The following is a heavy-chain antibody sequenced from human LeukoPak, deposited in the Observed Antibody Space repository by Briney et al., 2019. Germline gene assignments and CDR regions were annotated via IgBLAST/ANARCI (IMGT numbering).Heavy chain of an antibody. CDR1: GGSISSGGYY. CDR2: IYYTGSA. CDR3: ARLAVAGVSLIFDY. Sequence: SETLSLTCTVSGGSISSGGYYWSSVRQHPGKGLEWIAYIYYTGSAYYNPSLESRLTISVDTSKNQFSLKLTSVTAADTAVYYCARLAVAGVSLIFDYWGLGTLVTVSS. D-gene: IGHD6-19*01. J-gene: IGHJ4*02. V-gene: IGHV4-31*03.